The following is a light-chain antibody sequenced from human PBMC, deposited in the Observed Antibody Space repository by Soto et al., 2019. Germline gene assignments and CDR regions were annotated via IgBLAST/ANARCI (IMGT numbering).Light chain of an antibody. Sequence: SGSAGDRVTITCRASQSISSYLNWYQQKPGKAPKVLIFGTSILQTGVSSRFSGSGSGTDFTLTISSLQPEDFATYYCQQSYSTPWTFGQGTKVEIK. CDR3: QQSYSTPWT. J-gene: IGKJ1*01. CDR2: GTS. V-gene: IGKV1-39*01. CDR1: QSISSY.